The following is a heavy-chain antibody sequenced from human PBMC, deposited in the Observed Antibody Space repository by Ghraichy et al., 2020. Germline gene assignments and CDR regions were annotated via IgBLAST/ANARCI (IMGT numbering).Heavy chain of an antibody. J-gene: IGHJ4*02. D-gene: IGHD6-19*01. CDR1: GFTFGDYA. CDR3: TRDRGIAVAGTYLDY. Sequence: GGSLRLSCTASGFTFGDYAMSWVRQAPGKGLEWVGFIRSKAYGGTTEYAASVKGRFTISRDDSKSIAYLQMNSLKTEDTAVYYCTRDRGIAVAGTYLDYWGQGTLVTVSS. V-gene: IGHV3-49*04. CDR2: IRSKAYGGTT.